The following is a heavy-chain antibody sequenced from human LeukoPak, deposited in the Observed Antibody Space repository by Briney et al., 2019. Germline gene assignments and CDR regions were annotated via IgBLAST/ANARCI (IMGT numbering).Heavy chain of an antibody. V-gene: IGHV3-11*01. J-gene: IGHJ6*02. CDR1: GFTFSDYY. CDR3: ALSSISPSYYYGIDV. CDR2: INTNGDTA. Sequence: GGSPRLSCAASGFTFSDYYMTWIRQAPGKGLDWVSYINTNGDTAFYADSVRGRFTMSRDNAKKSLHLQMNSLRAEDSAVYYCALSSISPSYYYGIDVWGQGTTVTVSS. D-gene: IGHD2-2*01.